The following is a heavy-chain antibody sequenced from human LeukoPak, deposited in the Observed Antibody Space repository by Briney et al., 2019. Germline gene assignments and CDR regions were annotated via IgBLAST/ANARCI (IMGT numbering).Heavy chain of an antibody. CDR1: GGSISSGGYY. CDR2: IYYSGST. Sequence: SEILSLTCTVSGGSISSGGYYWSWIRQHPGKGLEWIGYIYYSGSTYYNPSLKSRVTISVDTSKNQFSLKLSSVTAADTAVYYCARDFRYDILTGYYKPYYYGMDVWGQGTTVTVSS. CDR3: ARDFRYDILTGYYKPYYYGMDV. V-gene: IGHV4-31*03. J-gene: IGHJ6*02. D-gene: IGHD3-9*01.